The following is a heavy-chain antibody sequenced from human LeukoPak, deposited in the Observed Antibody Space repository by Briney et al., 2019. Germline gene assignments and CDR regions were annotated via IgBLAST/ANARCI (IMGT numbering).Heavy chain of an antibody. CDR1: GFTFSNAW. CDR2: IKSKTDGGTT. J-gene: IGHJ4*02. D-gene: IGHD1/OR15-1a*01. CDR3: ARTEKFDY. Sequence: GGSLRLSCAASGFTFSNAWMSWVRQAPGKGLEWVGRIKSKTDGGTTDYAAPVRGRFTISRDDSKNTLYLQMNSLRAEDTAVYYCARTEKFDYWGQGTLVTVSS. V-gene: IGHV3-15*01.